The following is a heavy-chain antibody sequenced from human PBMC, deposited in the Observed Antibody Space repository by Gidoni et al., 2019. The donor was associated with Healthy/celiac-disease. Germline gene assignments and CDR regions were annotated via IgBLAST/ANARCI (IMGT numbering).Heavy chain of an antibody. Sequence: EVQLVESGGGLVKPGGSLRLSCAASGFTLSSYSMNWVRQAPGKGLEWVSSISSSSSYIYYADSVKGRFTISRDNAKNSLYLQMNSLRAEDTAVYYCARAVLVGATIFDYWGQGTLVTVSS. CDR1: GFTLSSYS. CDR3: ARAVLVGATIFDY. CDR2: ISSSSSYI. V-gene: IGHV3-21*01. D-gene: IGHD1-26*01. J-gene: IGHJ4*02.